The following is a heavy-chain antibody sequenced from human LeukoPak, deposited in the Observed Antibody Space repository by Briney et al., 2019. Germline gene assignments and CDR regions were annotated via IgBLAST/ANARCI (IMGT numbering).Heavy chain of an antibody. Sequence: ASVKVSCKASGYTFTSYGISWVRQAPGQGLEWMGWISAYNGNTNYAQKLQGRVTMTTGTSTSTAYMELRSLRSDDTAVYYCARARQGGLYYYYYMDVWGKGTTVTVSS. V-gene: IGHV1-18*01. J-gene: IGHJ6*03. CDR1: GYTFTSYG. CDR2: ISAYNGNT. D-gene: IGHD1-26*01. CDR3: ARARQGGLYYYYYMDV.